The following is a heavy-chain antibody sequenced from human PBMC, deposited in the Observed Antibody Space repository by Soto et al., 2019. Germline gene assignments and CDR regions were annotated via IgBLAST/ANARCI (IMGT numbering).Heavy chain of an antibody. Sequence: QVQLQESGPRLVKPSQDLSLTCTVSGGSINSGAYHWSWVRQHPGKGLEWIGAISYRGTTYSNPSLQSRMTMSVDPSKTQLSLKLSSVTAADTAVYYLARMAENGTRWFDPWGPGTLGTVSS. CDR2: ISYRGTT. CDR3: ARMAENGTRWFDP. CDR1: GGSINSGAYH. J-gene: IGHJ5*02. D-gene: IGHD1-1*01. V-gene: IGHV4-31*03.